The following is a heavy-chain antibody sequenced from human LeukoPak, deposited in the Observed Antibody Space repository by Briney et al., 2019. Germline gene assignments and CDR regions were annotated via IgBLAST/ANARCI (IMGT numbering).Heavy chain of an antibody. J-gene: IGHJ3*02. CDR2: ISSSTSYI. Sequence: GGSLRLSCAASGFTFSDYYMSWIRQTPGKGLEWVSSISSSTSYIYYADSVKGRFTISRDNAKNSLYLQMNSLRVEDTAVYYCARGADDYGDYENAFDIWGQGTMVTVSS. CDR3: ARGADDYGDYENAFDI. V-gene: IGHV3-11*06. D-gene: IGHD4-17*01. CDR1: GFTFSDYY.